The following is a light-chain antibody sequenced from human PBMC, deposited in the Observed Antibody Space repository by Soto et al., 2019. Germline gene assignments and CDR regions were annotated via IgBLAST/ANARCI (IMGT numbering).Light chain of an antibody. Sequence: EIVMTQSPATLSVSPGERATLSCRASQSVSSNLAWYQQKPGQAPRLLIYGAPTRATGIPARFSGSGSGTEFTLTISSLQSEDFAVYYCQQYNNWPLYTFGQGTKVDIK. CDR3: QQYNNWPLYT. V-gene: IGKV3-15*01. J-gene: IGKJ2*01. CDR1: QSVSSN. CDR2: GAP.